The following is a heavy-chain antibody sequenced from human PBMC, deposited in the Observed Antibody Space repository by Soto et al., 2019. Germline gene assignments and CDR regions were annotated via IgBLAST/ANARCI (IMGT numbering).Heavy chain of an antibody. V-gene: IGHV4-34*01. D-gene: IGHD6-6*01. J-gene: IGHJ6*03. CDR1: GGSFSGYY. CDR2: INHSGST. Sequence: SETLSLTCAVYGGSFSGYYWSWIRQPPGKGLEWIGEINHSGSTNYNPSLKSRVTISVDTSKNQFSLKLSSVTAADTAVYYCASSGIAARRYYNMYVWAKVTTVTVS. CDR3: ASSGIAARRYYNMYV.